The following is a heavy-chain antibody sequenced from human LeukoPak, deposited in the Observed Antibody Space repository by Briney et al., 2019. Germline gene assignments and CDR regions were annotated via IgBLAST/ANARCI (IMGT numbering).Heavy chain of an antibody. V-gene: IGHV4-34*01. CDR2: INHSGST. CDR3: ARGGVVTAYYYYYYGMDV. J-gene: IGHJ6*02. D-gene: IGHD2-21*02. Sequence: SETLSLTCAVYGGSLSGYYWSWIRQPPGKGLDWIGEINHSGSTNYNPSLKSRVTISVDTSKNQFSLKLSSVTAADTAVYYCARGGVVTAYYYYYYGMDVWGQGTTVTVSS. CDR1: GGSLSGYY.